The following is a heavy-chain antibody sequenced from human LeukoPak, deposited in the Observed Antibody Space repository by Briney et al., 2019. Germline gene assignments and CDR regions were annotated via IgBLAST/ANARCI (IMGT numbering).Heavy chain of an antibody. CDR3: AREPYHLPPHYYYYGIDV. V-gene: IGHV6-1*01. Sequence: SQTLSLTCAICGDSVSRNSAAWTWIRHSPSRGLECLGRTYYRSKWYNDYAVSVKSRITINPDTSKNQFSLQLNSVTPQDTAVYYCAREPYHLPPHYYYYGIDVWGQGTTVTASS. D-gene: IGHD2-2*01. J-gene: IGHJ6*02. CDR2: TYYRSKWYN. CDR1: GDSVSRNSAA.